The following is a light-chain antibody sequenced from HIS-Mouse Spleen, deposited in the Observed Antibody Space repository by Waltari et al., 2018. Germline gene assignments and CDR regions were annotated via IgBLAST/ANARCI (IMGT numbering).Light chain of an antibody. CDR1: QDISNY. CDR2: DAS. V-gene: IGKV1-33*01. J-gene: IGKJ4*01. CDR3: QQYDNLLLT. Sequence: DIQMTQSPSSLSACVGDRVTITCQESQDISNYLNWYQQKPGKAPKLLIYDASNLETGVPSRFSGSGSGTDFTFTISSLQPEDIATYYCQQYDNLLLTFGGGTKVEIK.